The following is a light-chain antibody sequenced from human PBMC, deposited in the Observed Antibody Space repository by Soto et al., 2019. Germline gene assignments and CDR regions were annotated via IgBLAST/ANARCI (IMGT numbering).Light chain of an antibody. CDR1: QSVSSY. CDR3: SDPAFSLFT. J-gene: IGKJ4*02. Sequence: LTQWPATQLSSPAETFTISCGASQSVSSYLAWYQQKLGQAPRLLIYDASNRATGIPARFSCCGSGRGFTIKVCSLDTADVPLYCCSDPAFSLFTFGEGTMVDIK. CDR2: DAS. V-gene: IGKV3-11*02.